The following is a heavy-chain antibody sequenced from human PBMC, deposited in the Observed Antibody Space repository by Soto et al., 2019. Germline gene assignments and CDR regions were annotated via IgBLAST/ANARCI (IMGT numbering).Heavy chain of an antibody. D-gene: IGHD3-3*01. CDR1: GGSISSSNW. J-gene: IGHJ6*02. Sequence: QVQLQESGPGLVKPSGTLSLTCAVSGGSISSSNWWSWVRQPPGKGLEWIGEIYHSGSTNYNPSLKSRVTISVDKSKNQFSLKLSSVTAADTAVYYCAREGMEYYDFWSGSSSYGMDVWGQGTTVTVSS. CDR2: IYHSGST. CDR3: AREGMEYYDFWSGSSSYGMDV. V-gene: IGHV4-4*02.